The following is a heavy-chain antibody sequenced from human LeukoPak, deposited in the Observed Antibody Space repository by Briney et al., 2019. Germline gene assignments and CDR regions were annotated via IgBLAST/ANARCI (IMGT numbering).Heavy chain of an antibody. J-gene: IGHJ4*02. CDR1: GFPFSSYW. CDR3: ARDSESHYFDY. CDR2: INSDGSST. V-gene: IGHV3-74*01. Sequence: GGSLLLSCAASGFPFSSYWMHWVRQAPGKGLVWVSRINSDGSSTNYADSVKGRFTISRDNAKNTLYLQMNSLRAEDTAVYYCARDSESHYFDYWGQGTLVTVSS.